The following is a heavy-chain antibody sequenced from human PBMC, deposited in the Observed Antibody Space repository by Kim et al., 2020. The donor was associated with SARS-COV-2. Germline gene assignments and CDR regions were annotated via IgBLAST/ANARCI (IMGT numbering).Heavy chain of an antibody. J-gene: IGHJ4*02. CDR2: ISAYNGNT. D-gene: IGHD1-7*01. V-gene: IGHV1-18*01. CDR1: GYTFTSYG. CDR3: ARDQGGLELIGFDY. Sequence: ASVKVSCKASGYTFTSYGISWVRQAPRQGLEWMGWISAYNGNTNYAQKLQGRVTMTTDTSTSTAYMELRSLRSDDTAVYYCARDQGGLELIGFDYWGQGTLVTVSS.